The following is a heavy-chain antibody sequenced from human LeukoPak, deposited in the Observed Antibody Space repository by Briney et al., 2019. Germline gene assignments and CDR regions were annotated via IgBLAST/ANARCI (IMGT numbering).Heavy chain of an antibody. V-gene: IGHV4-61*08. CDR2: IYYSGST. J-gene: IGHJ3*02. CDR1: GGSISSGDYY. D-gene: IGHD3-22*01. CDR3: AREQYLDYYDSTPVDAFDI. Sequence: SETLSLTCTVSGGSISSGDYYWSWIRQPPGKGLEWIGYIYYSGSTYYNPSLKSRVTISVDTSKNQFSLKLSSVTAADTAVYYCAREQYLDYYDSTPVDAFDIWGQGTMVTVSS.